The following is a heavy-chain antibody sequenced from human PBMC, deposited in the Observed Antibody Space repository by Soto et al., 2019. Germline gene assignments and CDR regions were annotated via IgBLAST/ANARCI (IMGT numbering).Heavy chain of an antibody. J-gene: IGHJ3*02. CDR1: GGSFSGYY. CDR3: ARGKQRITIFGVVIRGSGAFDI. Sequence: WETLSLTCAVYGGSFSGYYWSWIRQPPGKGLEWIGEINHSGSTNYNPSLKSRVTISVDTSKNQFSLKLSSVTAADTAVYYCARGKQRITIFGVVIRGSGAFDIWGQGTMVTVSS. CDR2: INHSGST. D-gene: IGHD3-3*01. V-gene: IGHV4-34*01.